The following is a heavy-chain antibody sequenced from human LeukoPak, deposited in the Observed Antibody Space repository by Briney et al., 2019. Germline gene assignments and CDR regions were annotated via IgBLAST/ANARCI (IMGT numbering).Heavy chain of an antibody. CDR2: MNPNRGTT. D-gene: IGHD3-22*01. CDR3: ARGYDSSGYYFDY. J-gene: IGHJ4*02. Sequence: WMNPNRGTTGYAQKSQGRGTMTRKTSRSTAYMELSSLRSEDTAVYYCARGYDSSGYYFDYWGQGTLVTVSS. V-gene: IGHV1-8*01.